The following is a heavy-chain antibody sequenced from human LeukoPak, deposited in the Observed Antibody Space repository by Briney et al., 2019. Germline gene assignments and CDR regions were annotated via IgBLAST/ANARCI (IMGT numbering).Heavy chain of an antibody. V-gene: IGHV3-33*01. J-gene: IGHJ4*02. Sequence: PGGSLRLSCAASGFTFSSYGMHWVRQAPGKGLEWVAVVWYDGINKYYADSVKGRFTISRDNSKNTLYLQMNRLRAEDTAVYYCARAVYGYFDFWGQGILLTVS. CDR2: VWYDGINK. CDR3: ARAVYGYFDF. CDR1: GFTFSSYG. D-gene: IGHD5-18*01.